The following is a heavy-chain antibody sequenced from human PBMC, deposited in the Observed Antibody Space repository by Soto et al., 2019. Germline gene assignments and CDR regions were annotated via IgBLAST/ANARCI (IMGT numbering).Heavy chain of an antibody. CDR1: GFTFSSYA. CDR2: ISVSGGST. CDR3: AKGIDCTSGRCYLYYFDY. D-gene: IGHD2-15*01. V-gene: IGHV3-23*01. Sequence: GGSLRLSCAASGFTFSSYAMSWVRQAPGKGLEWVSAISVSGGSTYYADSVKGRFTISRDNSKNTQYLQMNSLRAEDMAVYYCAKGIDCTSGRCYLYYFDYWGQGTLVTVSS. J-gene: IGHJ4*02.